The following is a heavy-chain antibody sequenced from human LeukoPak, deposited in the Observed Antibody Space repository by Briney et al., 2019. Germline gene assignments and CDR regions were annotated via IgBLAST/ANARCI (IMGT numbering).Heavy chain of an antibody. D-gene: IGHD4-17*01. CDR1: GGSISSSSYY. V-gene: IGHV4-39*07. CDR3: AREGLTVTTLGY. J-gene: IGHJ4*02. CDR2: IYYSGST. Sequence: SETLSLTCTVSGGSISSSSYYWAWIRQPPGKRLEWIGSIYYSGSTYYNPSLKSRVTISVDTSKNQFSLKLSSVTAADTAVYYCAREGLTVTTLGYWGQGTLVTVSS.